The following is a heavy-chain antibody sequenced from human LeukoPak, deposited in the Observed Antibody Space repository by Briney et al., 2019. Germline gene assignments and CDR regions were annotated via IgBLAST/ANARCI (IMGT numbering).Heavy chain of an antibody. CDR1: GFTFNLYA. D-gene: IGHD3-10*01. V-gene: IGHV3-23*01. CDR2: INGAGNSS. CDR3: VLLWFGTPFDP. Sequence: PGGSLRLSCAASGFTFNLYAMNWVRQAPGKGLEWVSSINGAGNSSYYADSLRGRFTVSRDNSKNTLYLQMNSLRAEDTAVYYCVLLWFGTPFDPWGQGTLVTVSS. J-gene: IGHJ5*02.